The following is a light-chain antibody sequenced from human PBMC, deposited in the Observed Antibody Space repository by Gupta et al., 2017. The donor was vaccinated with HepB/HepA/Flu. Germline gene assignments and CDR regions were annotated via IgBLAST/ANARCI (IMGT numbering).Light chain of an antibody. J-gene: IGKJ4*01. CDR3: QQYGASPLT. V-gene: IGKV3-20*01. CDR2: RAS. Sequence: EIVLTQSPGTLSLSPGERASLSCRASQIVSNFLAWYQQKPGQAPRLLINRASNRAPGIPARFSGSGSGTDFTLTISRLEPEDFAVYYCQQYGASPLTFGGGTMVEIK. CDR1: QIVSNF.